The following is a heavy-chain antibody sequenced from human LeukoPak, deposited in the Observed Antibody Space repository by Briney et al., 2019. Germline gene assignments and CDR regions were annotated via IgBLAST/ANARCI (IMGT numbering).Heavy chain of an antibody. Sequence: GGSLRLSCAGSGFIFSNYWMHWVRQAPGKGLEWVAVISYDGSNKYYADSVKGRFTISRDNSKNTLYLQMYSLRAEDTAVYYCARDRYSSSWNWFDPWGQGTLVTVSS. D-gene: IGHD6-13*01. J-gene: IGHJ5*02. CDR2: ISYDGSNK. CDR3: ARDRYSSSWNWFDP. V-gene: IGHV3-30*14. CDR1: GFIFSNYW.